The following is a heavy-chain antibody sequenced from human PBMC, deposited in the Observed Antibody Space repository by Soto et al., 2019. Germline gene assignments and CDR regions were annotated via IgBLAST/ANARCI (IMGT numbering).Heavy chain of an antibody. CDR1: GASIYNGGYF. D-gene: IGHD5-12*01. CDR2: IHNSGSP. CDR3: ARQNHYRIVATTIDY. Sequence: SETLSLTCSVSGASIYNGGYFWSWIRQSPGKGLEWIGHIHNSGSPYNNPSLKSRVTISADTSKNQFSLKLTSVTAADTAVYYCARQNHYRIVATTIDYWGQGTLVTVSS. J-gene: IGHJ4*02. V-gene: IGHV4-30-4*01.